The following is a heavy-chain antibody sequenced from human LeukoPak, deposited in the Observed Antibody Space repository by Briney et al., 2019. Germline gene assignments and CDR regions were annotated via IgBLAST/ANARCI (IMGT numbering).Heavy chain of an antibody. V-gene: IGHV3-21*01. CDR3: ARGYCSSTSCWGFDY. CDR1: GFTFSSYS. J-gene: IGHJ4*02. D-gene: IGHD2-2*01. CDR2: ISSSSSYI. Sequence: GGSPRLSCAASGFTFSSYSMNWVRQAPGKGLEWVSSISSSSSYIYYADSVKGRFTISRDNAKNSLYLQMNSLRAEDTAVYYCARGYCSSTSCWGFDYWGQGTLVTVSS.